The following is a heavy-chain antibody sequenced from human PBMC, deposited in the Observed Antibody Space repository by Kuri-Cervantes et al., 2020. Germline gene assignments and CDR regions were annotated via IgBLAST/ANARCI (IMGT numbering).Heavy chain of an antibody. Sequence: GESLKISCAASGFTFSSYSMNWVRQAPGKGLEWVSYISSSSSTIYYADSVKGRFTISRDNAKNSLYLQMNSLRAEDTAVYYCARVSGYILRAYGMDVWGQGTTVTVSS. CDR1: GFTFSSYS. V-gene: IGHV3-48*01. CDR3: ARVSGYILRAYGMDV. J-gene: IGHJ6*02. CDR2: ISSSSSTI. D-gene: IGHD1-1*01.